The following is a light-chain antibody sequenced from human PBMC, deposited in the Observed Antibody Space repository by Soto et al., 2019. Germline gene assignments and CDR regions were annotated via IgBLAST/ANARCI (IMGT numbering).Light chain of an antibody. V-gene: IGKV1-5*03. CDR2: KAS. Sequence: DIQMTQSPSTLSASLGDRVTIXXXASQSISSWLAWYQQKPGKAPKLLIYKASSLESGVPSRFSGSGSGTEFTLTISSLQPDDFATYYCQQYNSYSGTFGQGTKVDI. CDR3: QQYNSYSGT. J-gene: IGKJ1*01. CDR1: QSISSW.